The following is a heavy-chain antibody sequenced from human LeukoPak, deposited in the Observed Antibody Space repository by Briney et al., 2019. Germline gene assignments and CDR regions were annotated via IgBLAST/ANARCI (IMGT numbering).Heavy chain of an antibody. J-gene: IGHJ5*02. V-gene: IGHV4-59*01. CDR1: GGSISSYY. CDR2: IYYSGST. D-gene: IGHD4-17*01. Sequence: SETLSLTCTVSGGSISSYYWSWIRRPPGKGLEWIGYIYYSGSTNYNPSLKSRVTISVDTSKNQFSLKLSSVTAADTAVYYCARADYGDYVGLNWFDPWGQGTLVTVSS. CDR3: ARADYGDYVGLNWFDP.